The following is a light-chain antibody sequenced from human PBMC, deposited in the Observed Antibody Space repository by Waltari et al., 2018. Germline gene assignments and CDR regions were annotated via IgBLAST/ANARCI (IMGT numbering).Light chain of an antibody. CDR1: QSLLHSNGYNY. V-gene: IGKV2-28*01. CDR2: LGS. J-gene: IGKJ4*01. CDR3: MQALQTPT. Sequence: DIVMTQSPLSLPVTPGETASIACRSSQSLLHSNGYNYLDWYLQKPGQSPQLLIYLGSNRASGVPDRFRGSGSGTDFTLKISRVEAEDVGVYYCMQALQTPTFGGGTKVEIK.